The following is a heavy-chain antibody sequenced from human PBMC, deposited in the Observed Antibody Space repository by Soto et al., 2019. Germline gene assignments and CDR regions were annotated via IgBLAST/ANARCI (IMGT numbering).Heavy chain of an antibody. CDR3: AGMRAEYYYDSSGYYDAFDI. Sequence: PGESLKISCKGSGYSFTSYWIGWVRQMPGKGLEWMGIIYPGDSDTRYSPSFQGQVTISADKSISTAYLQWSSLKASDTAMYYCAGMRAEYYYDSSGYYDAFDIWGQGAMVTVSS. CDR1: GYSFTSYW. D-gene: IGHD3-22*01. CDR2: IYPGDSDT. V-gene: IGHV5-51*01. J-gene: IGHJ3*02.